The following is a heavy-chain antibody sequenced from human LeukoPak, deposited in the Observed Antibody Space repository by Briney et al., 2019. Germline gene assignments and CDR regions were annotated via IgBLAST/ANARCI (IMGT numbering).Heavy chain of an antibody. CDR2: ISGSGDNT. J-gene: IGHJ6*01. CDR1: GFTFSGFA. D-gene: IGHD1-26*01. CDR3: AKMKGHPLPKYYMDV. V-gene: IGHV3-23*01. Sequence: PGGSLRLFCAASGFTFSGFAMGWVRRTSGRGLEWLSGISGSGDNTLYADSVKGRFTTSRDNSKNTLYLEMNSRRAEDTAIYYWAKMKGHPLPKYYMDVWGQGTTVTVSS.